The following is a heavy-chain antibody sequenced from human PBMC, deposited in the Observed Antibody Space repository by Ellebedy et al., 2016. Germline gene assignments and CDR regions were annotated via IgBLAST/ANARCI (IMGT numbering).Heavy chain of an antibody. CDR3: ARGYCSGGRCYAYGMDV. Sequence: SETLSLTXTVSGRSITGYYWSWVRQPPGKGLEWIGYVYYSGTPNYNPSLKSRVTISLDRSNNQFSLKLTSVTAADTAVYYCARGYCSGGRCYAYGMDVWGQGTTVTVSS. J-gene: IGHJ6*02. CDR1: GRSITGYY. CDR2: VYYSGTP. V-gene: IGHV4-59*01. D-gene: IGHD2-15*01.